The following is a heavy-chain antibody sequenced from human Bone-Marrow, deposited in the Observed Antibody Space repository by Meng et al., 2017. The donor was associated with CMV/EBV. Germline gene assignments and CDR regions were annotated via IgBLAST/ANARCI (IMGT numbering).Heavy chain of an antibody. CDR2: ISSSSSTI. D-gene: IGHD5-12*01. V-gene: IGHV3-48*04. Sequence: GGSLRLSCAASGFTFSSYSMNWVRQAPGKGLEWVSYISSSSSTIYYADSVKGRFTISRDNAKNSLYLQMNSLRGEDTAVYYCATHPWHYYGMDVWGQGTTVTVSS. CDR1: GFTFSSYS. J-gene: IGHJ6*02. CDR3: ATHPWHYYGMDV.